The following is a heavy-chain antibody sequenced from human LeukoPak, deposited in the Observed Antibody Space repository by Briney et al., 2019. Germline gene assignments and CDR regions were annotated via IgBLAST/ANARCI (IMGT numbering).Heavy chain of an antibody. Sequence: SVKVSCKASGGTFSSYAISWVRQAPGQGLEWMGRIIPILGIANYAQKFQGRVTITADKSTSTAYMELSSLRSKDTAVYYCARDLGSGWYNYWGQGTLVTVSS. CDR3: ARDLGSGWYNY. V-gene: IGHV1-69*04. J-gene: IGHJ4*02. CDR1: GGTFSSYA. D-gene: IGHD6-19*01. CDR2: IIPILGIA.